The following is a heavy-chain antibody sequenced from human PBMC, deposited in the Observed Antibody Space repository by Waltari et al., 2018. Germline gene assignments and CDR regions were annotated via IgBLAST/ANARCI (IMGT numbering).Heavy chain of an antibody. CDR1: GFTFTSSA. CDR3: AAVLLQNSSGWYSDY. CDR2: IVVGSGNT. J-gene: IGHJ4*02. V-gene: IGHV1-58*02. Sequence: QMQLVQSGPEVKKPGTSVKVSCKASGFTFTSSAMQWVRQARGQRLEWIGWIVVGSGNTNYLQKFQERVTITRDMSTSTAYMELSSLRSEDTAVYYCAAVLLQNSSGWYSDYWGQGTLVTVSS. D-gene: IGHD6-19*01.